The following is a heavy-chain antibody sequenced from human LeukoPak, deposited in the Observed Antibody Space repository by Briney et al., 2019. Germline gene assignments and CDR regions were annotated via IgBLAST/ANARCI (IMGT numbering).Heavy chain of an antibody. Sequence: GASVKVSCKASGYTFTSYGISWVRQAPGQGLEWMGWINPNSGGTNYAQKFQGRVTMTRDTSISTAYMELSRLRSDDTAVYYCARALVVRELPSGYWGQGTLVTVSS. D-gene: IGHD1-26*01. V-gene: IGHV1-2*02. CDR2: INPNSGGT. J-gene: IGHJ4*02. CDR1: GYTFTSYG. CDR3: ARALVVRELPSGY.